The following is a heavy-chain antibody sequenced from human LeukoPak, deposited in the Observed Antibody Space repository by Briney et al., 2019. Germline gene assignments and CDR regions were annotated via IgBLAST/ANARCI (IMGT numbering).Heavy chain of an antibody. CDR1: GFTFDDYA. V-gene: IGHV3-9*01. J-gene: IGHJ4*02. CDR3: AKAHHDGFLEWLPPYYFDY. CDR2: ISWNSGSI. D-gene: IGHD3-3*01. Sequence: GGSLRLSCTASGFTFDDYAMHWVRQAPGKGLEWVSGISWNSGSIGYADSVKGRFTISRDNAKNSLYLQMNSLRAEDTALYYCAKAHHDGFLEWLPPYYFDYWGQGTLVTVSS.